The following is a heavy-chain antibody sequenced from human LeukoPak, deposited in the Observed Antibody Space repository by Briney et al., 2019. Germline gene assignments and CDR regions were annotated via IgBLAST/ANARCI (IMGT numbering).Heavy chain of an antibody. CDR2: IYYSGST. V-gene: IGHV4-31*03. CDR3: AQNGQSGFSFDP. J-gene: IGHJ5*02. Sequence: SETLSLTCTVSGGSISSGGYYWSWIRQHPGKGLEWIGYIYYSGSTCYNPSLKSRVTISVDTSKNQFSLKLSSVTAADTAVYYCAQNGQSGFSFDPWGQGTLVTVSS. D-gene: IGHD2-8*01. CDR1: GGSISSGGYY.